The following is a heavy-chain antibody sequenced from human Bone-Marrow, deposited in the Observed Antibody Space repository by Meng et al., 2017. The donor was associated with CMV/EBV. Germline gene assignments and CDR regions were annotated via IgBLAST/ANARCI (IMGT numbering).Heavy chain of an antibody. Sequence: SVKVSCKASGGTFSSYAISWVRQAPGQGLEWMGGIIPIFGTANYAQKFQGRVTITTDESTSTAYMELSSLRSEDTAVYYCARGFIAAAGRGWFDPWGQGTLVTVSS. CDR1: GGTFSSYA. J-gene: IGHJ5*02. CDR3: ARGFIAAAGRGWFDP. CDR2: IIPIFGTA. V-gene: IGHV1-69*05. D-gene: IGHD6-13*01.